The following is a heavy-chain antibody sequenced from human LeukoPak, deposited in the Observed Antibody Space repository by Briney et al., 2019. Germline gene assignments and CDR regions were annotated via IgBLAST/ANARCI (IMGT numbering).Heavy chain of an antibody. V-gene: IGHV3-48*03. CDR2: ISSSGSTI. CDR3: ARDQGVNYSNRYYYYYGMDV. J-gene: IGHJ6*02. CDR1: GFTFSSYE. Sequence: GGSLRLSCAASGFTFSSYEMNWVRQAPGKGLEWVSYISSSGSTIYYADSVKGRFTISRDNAKNSLYLQINSLRAEDTAVYYCARDQGVNYSNRYYYYYGMDVWGQGTTVTVSS. D-gene: IGHD4-11*01.